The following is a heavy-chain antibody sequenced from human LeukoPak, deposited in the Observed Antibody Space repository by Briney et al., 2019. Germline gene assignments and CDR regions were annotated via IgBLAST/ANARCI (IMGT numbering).Heavy chain of an antibody. V-gene: IGHV2-70*11. D-gene: IGHD2-21*01. CDR3: ARIIAGPDFFDY. Sequence: SGPALVKPTQTLTLTCTFSGFSLTTNKMCVSWIRQPPGKALEWLARIDWDDDKYYSTSLKTRLTISKDTSQNQVVLTMTNVDPVDTATYYCARIIAGPDFFDYWGQGTLITVSS. J-gene: IGHJ4*02. CDR2: IDWDDDK. CDR1: GFSLTTNKMC.